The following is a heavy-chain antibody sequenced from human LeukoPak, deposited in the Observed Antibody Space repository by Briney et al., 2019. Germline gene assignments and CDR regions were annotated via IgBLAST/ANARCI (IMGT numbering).Heavy chain of an antibody. CDR1: GSIVTNNY. Sequence: GGSLRLTCTASGSIVTNNYINWVRQAPGKGLEWVSLVYSGGSTYYADSVKGRFTISRDNSKNMVYLQMNSLRAEDTAMYYCARDPPAVLIDTYGWGQGTLVTVSS. CDR3: ARDPPAVLIDTYG. V-gene: IGHV3-66*01. D-gene: IGHD2-8*01. CDR2: VYSGGST. J-gene: IGHJ4*02.